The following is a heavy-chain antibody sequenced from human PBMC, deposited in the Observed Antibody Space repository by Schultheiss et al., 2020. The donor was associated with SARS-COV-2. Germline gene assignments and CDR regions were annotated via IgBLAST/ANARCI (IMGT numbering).Heavy chain of an antibody. Sequence: GGSLRLSCSASGFTFSSYGMNWVRQAPGKGLEWVANIKQDGSEKYYVDSVKGRFTISRDNAKNSLYLQMNSLRAEDTAVYYCARDLRLGIAVAGNTRGVDYWGQGTLVTVSS. D-gene: IGHD6-19*01. CDR1: GFTFSSYG. V-gene: IGHV3-7*01. CDR3: ARDLRLGIAVAGNTRGVDY. J-gene: IGHJ4*02. CDR2: IKQDGSEK.